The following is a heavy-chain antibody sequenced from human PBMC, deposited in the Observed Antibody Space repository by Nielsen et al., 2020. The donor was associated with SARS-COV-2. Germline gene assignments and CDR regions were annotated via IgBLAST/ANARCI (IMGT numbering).Heavy chain of an antibody. CDR1: GFTFSSYA. Sequence: GGSLRLSCAASGFTFSSYAMHWVRQAPGKGLEWVAVISYDGSNKYYADSVKGRFTISRDNSKNTLYLQMNSLRAEDTAVYYCARESGMDVWGQGTTVTVSS. J-gene: IGHJ6*02. CDR3: ARESGMDV. V-gene: IGHV3-30*04. CDR2: ISYDGSNK.